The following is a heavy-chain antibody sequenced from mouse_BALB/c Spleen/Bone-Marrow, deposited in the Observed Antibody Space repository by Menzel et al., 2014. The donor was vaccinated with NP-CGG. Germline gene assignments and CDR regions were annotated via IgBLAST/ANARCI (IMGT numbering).Heavy chain of an antibody. J-gene: IGHJ2*01. Sequence: QVQLKQSGAELVKPGAPVKLSCKASAYTFTSYWMNWVKQRPGRGLEWIGRIDPFDSETHYNQNFKDKATLAVDRSSSTAFIQLSSLTSEDSTVYYCAYGNYESYFFDYWGQGTTLTVSS. CDR3: AYGNYESYFFDY. D-gene: IGHD2-1*01. V-gene: IGHV1-69*02. CDR1: AYTFTSYW. CDR2: IDPFDSET.